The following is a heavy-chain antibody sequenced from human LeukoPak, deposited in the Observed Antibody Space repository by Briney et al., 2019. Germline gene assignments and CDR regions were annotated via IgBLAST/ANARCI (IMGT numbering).Heavy chain of an antibody. CDR2: INHSGST. V-gene: IGHV4-34*01. CDR1: GGSFSGYY. D-gene: IGHD6-19*01. J-gene: IGHJ6*02. CDR3: ARASVAGITSYYYYYGMDV. Sequence: PSETLSLTCAVYGGSFSGYYWSWIRQPPGKGLEWIGEINHSGSTNYNPSLKSRVTISVDTSKNQFSLKLSSVTAADTAVYYCARASVAGITSYYYYYGMDVWGQGTTVTVSS.